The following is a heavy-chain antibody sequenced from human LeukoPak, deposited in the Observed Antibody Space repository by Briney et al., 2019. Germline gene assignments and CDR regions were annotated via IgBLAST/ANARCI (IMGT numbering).Heavy chain of an antibody. CDR3: ARGITLYYYDSSGYYNWFDP. D-gene: IGHD3-22*01. CDR1: GFTFSSYG. CDR2: IWYDRSNK. J-gene: IGHJ5*02. V-gene: IGHV3-33*01. Sequence: GGSLRLSCAASGFTFSSYGMHWVRQAPGKGLEWVAVIWYDRSNKYYADSVKGRFTISRDNSKNTLYLRMNSLRAEDTAVYYCARGITLYYYDSSGYYNWFDPWGQGTLVTVSS.